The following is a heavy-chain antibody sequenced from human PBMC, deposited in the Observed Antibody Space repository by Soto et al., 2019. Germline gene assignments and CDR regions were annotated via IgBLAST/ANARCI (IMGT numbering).Heavy chain of an antibody. CDR1: GGSISSGDYY. V-gene: IGHV4-30-4*01. J-gene: IGHJ4*02. Sequence: SETLSLTCTVFGGSISSGDYYWSWVRQPPGKGLEWIGYIYYSGSTYYNPSLKSRVTISVDTSKNQFSLKLSSVTAADTAVYYCARVMCGGDCYTSHHFDYWGQGTLVTVSS. D-gene: IGHD2-21*02. CDR3: ARVMCGGDCYTSHHFDY. CDR2: IYYSGST.